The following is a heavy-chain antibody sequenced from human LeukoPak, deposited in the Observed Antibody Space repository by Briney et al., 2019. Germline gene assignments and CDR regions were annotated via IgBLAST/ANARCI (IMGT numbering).Heavy chain of an antibody. J-gene: IGHJ4*02. D-gene: IGHD3-22*01. V-gene: IGHV4-4*02. CDR1: GASISSSHW. Sequence: SETLSLTCAVSGASISSSHWWSWVRQAPGKGLEWIGEVYHSGNTNYNPSLKSRVTISVDKSKNQFSLKLSSVTAADTAVYYCARTYDTSGYYYAFDYWGQGTLVTVFS. CDR2: VYHSGNT. CDR3: ARTYDTSGYYYAFDY.